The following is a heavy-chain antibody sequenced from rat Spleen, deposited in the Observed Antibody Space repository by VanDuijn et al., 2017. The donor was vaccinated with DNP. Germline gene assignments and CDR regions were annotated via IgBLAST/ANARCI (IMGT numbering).Heavy chain of an antibody. D-gene: IGHD1-11*01. J-gene: IGHJ3*01. CDR3: ARDLLRWRRGFAY. CDR2: LWKHGAT. Sequence: QVQLKESGPGLVQPSQTLSLTCTVSGYSLTSYGVSWARQPPGKGLEWMGVLWKHGATRYNSALKSRLSITKDTSRSQVFLKMNSLQTDDTATYYCARDLLRWRRGFAYWGQGTLVTVSS. V-gene: IGHV2-41*01. CDR1: GYSLTSYG.